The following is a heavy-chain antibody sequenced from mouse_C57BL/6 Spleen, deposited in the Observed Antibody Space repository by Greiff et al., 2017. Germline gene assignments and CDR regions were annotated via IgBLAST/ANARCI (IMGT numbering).Heavy chain of an antibody. CDR2: IYPRDGST. CDR1: GYTFTSYD. Sequence: QVHVKQSGPELVKPGASVKLSCKASGYTFTSYDINGVKPRPGQGLEWIGWIYPRDGSTKYNEKFKGKATLTVDTSSSTAYMELHSLTSEDSAVYFCARDWDDAMDYWGQGTSVTVSS. CDR3: ARDWDDAMDY. D-gene: IGHD4-1*01. V-gene: IGHV1-85*01. J-gene: IGHJ4*01.